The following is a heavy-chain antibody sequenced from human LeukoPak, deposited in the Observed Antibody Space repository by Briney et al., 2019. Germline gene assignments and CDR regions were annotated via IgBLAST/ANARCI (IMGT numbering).Heavy chain of an antibody. D-gene: IGHD3-9*01. CDR1: GFTFSSYS. CDR2: ISSSSSTI. Sequence: PGGSLRLSCAASGFTFSSYSMNWVRQAPGKGLEWVSYISSSSSTIYYADSVKGRFTISRDNAKNSLYLQMNSLGAEDTAVYYCARLDDILTLDYWGQGTLVTVSS. J-gene: IGHJ4*02. V-gene: IGHV3-48*04. CDR3: ARLDDILTLDY.